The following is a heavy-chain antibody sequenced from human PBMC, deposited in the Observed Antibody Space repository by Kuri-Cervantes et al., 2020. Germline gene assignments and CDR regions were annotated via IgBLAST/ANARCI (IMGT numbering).Heavy chain of an antibody. V-gene: IGHV3-48*03. Sequence: GESLKISCVVSGFTFSSYHMNWVRQAPGKGLEWIAYISNIGSVTYYADSVEGRFTISRDNAKKSLYLQMNSLRAEDTAVYYCARGDDYVWGTYLFDYWGQGTLVTVSS. CDR2: ISNIGSVT. CDR1: GFTFSSYH. J-gene: IGHJ4*02. D-gene: IGHD3-16*02. CDR3: ARGDDYVWGTYLFDY.